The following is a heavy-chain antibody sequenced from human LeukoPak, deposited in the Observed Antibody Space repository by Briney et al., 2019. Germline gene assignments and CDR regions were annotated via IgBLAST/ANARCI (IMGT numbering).Heavy chain of an antibody. CDR3: ARGGPAGLVDY. CDR2: IYYSGST. CDR1: GDSISGNY. J-gene: IGHJ4*02. D-gene: IGHD2-2*01. Sequence: SETLSLTCTVSGDSISGNYWTWIRRPPGKGLEWIGYIYYSGSTNYNASLKSRVTISVDTSKNQFSLKLSSVTAADTAVYYCARGGPAGLVDYWGQGTLVTVSS. V-gene: IGHV4-59*01.